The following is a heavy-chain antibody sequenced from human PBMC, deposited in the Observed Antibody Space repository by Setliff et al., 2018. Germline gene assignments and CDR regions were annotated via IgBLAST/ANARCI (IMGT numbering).Heavy chain of an antibody. V-gene: IGHV5-51*01. Sequence: PGESLTISCKGSGYSFTSYWIGWVRQMPGKGLEWMGIIYPGDSDTRYSPSFQGQVTISADKSISTAYLQWSSLKASDIAMYYCARYDSSGYHYYYGMDVWGQGTTVTVSS. D-gene: IGHD3-22*01. J-gene: IGHJ6*02. CDR3: ARYDSSGYHYYYGMDV. CDR2: IYPGDSDT. CDR1: GYSFTSYW.